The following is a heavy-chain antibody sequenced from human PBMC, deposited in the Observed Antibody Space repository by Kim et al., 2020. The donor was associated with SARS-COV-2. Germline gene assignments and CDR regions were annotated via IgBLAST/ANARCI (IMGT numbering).Heavy chain of an antibody. CDR2: ISCRGDNT. V-gene: IGHV3-23*01. CDR3: ANKRWLHAFDI. D-gene: IGHD5-12*01. Sequence: GGSLRLSCAASGFTFSSYAMTWVRQVPGKGLEWVSAISCRGDNTYYADSVKGRFTISRDNSNNMLYLQMNSLRADDTAIYYCANKRWLHAFDIWGQGTMVTVSS. CDR1: GFTFSSYA. J-gene: IGHJ3*02.